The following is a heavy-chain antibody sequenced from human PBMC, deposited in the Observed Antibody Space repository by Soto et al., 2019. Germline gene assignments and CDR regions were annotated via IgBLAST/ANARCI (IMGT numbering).Heavy chain of an antibody. CDR1: GFTFSTYP. CDR2: TGGSGDGT. D-gene: IGHD6-19*01. Sequence: GGSLRLSCAASGFTFSTYPMSWVRQAPGKGLEWVSGTGGSGDGTFHAESVKGRFIVSRDNSKNMLYLQMNSLRSDDTAVYYCARDSIAVAGDFDYWGQGTLVTVSS. J-gene: IGHJ4*02. CDR3: ARDSIAVAGDFDY. V-gene: IGHV3-23*01.